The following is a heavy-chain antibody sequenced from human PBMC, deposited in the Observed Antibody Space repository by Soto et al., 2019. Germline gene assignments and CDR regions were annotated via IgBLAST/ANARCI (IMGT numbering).Heavy chain of an antibody. CDR1: GFTFSHYG. Sequence: GGSLRLSCAASGFTFSHYGMHWVRQAPGKGLEWVAVISSDGSNKFYADSVKGRLTISRDNSKNTLYLQMNSLRSEDTAVYYCAREGSRGVVVPAARAGNWFDPWGQGTLVTVSS. CDR2: ISSDGSNK. D-gene: IGHD2-2*01. CDR3: AREGSRGVVVPAARAGNWFDP. J-gene: IGHJ5*02. V-gene: IGHV3-30*03.